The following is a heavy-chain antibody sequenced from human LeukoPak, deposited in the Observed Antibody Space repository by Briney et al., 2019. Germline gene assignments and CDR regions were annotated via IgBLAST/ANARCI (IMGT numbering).Heavy chain of an antibody. V-gene: IGHV3-23*01. CDR3: AKAGGGYDYYFDY. D-gene: IGHD5-12*01. CDR1: GFTFSSYA. Sequence: GGSLRLSCVASGFTFSSYAMSWVRQAPGKGLEWVSAISGSGGSTYYADSVKGRFTISRDNSKNTLYLQMNSLRAEDTAVYYCAKAGGGYDYYFDYWGQGTLVTVSS. J-gene: IGHJ4*02. CDR2: ISGSGGST.